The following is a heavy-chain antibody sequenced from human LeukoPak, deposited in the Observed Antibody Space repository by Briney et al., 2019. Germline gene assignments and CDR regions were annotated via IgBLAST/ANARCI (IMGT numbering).Heavy chain of an antibody. CDR1: EMTSSNYA. CDR2: IGRSGSPT. CDR3: AKVDPSVLGAFDV. V-gene: IGHV3-23*05. Sequence: PGGSLRLSCAASEMTSSNYAISWVRQAPGKGLEWVAAIGRSGSPTYYADSVKGRFTISRDTSKNTLFLEMNSLRAEDTAVYYCAKVDPSVLGAFDVWGQGTMVTVSS. J-gene: IGHJ3*01. D-gene: IGHD5-12*01.